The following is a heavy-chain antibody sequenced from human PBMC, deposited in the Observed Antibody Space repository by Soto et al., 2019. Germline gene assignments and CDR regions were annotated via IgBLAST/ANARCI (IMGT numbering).Heavy chain of an antibody. V-gene: IGHV3-21*01. CDR1: GFTFSSYS. J-gene: IGHJ6*02. Sequence: EVQLVESGGGLVKPGGSLRLSCAASGFTFSSYSMNWVRQAPGKGLEWVSSISSSSSYIYYPDSVKGRFTISRDNAKNSLYLQMNRRRAEDKAVYYCASEERIEGATRAMDVWGQGTTVTVSS. D-gene: IGHD1-26*01. CDR3: ASEERIEGATRAMDV. CDR2: ISSSSSYI.